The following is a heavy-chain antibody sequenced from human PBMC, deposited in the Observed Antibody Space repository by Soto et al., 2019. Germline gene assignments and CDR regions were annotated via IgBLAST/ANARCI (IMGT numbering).Heavy chain of an antibody. J-gene: IGHJ4*02. Sequence: EVQLVESGGGLVQPGGSLRLSCAASGFTFSMYWMHWVRQAPGQGLLWVSRSNGDGTDTTYADSVKGRFTISRDNAKNTVYLQMNGLRAEDTAVYYCAREVGRGSGSYYLDYWGQETLVTVSS. CDR3: AREVGRGSGSYYLDY. D-gene: IGHD3-16*01. CDR2: SNGDGTDT. V-gene: IGHV3-74*03. CDR1: GFTFSMYW.